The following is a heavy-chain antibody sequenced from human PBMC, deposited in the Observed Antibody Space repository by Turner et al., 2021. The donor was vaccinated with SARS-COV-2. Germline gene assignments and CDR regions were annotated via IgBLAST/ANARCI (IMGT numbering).Heavy chain of an antibody. Sequence: QVQLVESGGGVVQPGRSLRLSCAASGFTFSTYGMHWVRQAPCKGLEWVAVISYDGTNKYYADSVKGRFTISRDNSKNTLYLQMNSLRPEDTAVYYCAKSGGMYCSGGSCYSSYFDYWGQGTLVTVSS. CDR2: ISYDGTNK. D-gene: IGHD2-15*01. J-gene: IGHJ4*02. CDR1: GFTFSTYG. V-gene: IGHV3-30*18. CDR3: AKSGGMYCSGGSCYSSYFDY.